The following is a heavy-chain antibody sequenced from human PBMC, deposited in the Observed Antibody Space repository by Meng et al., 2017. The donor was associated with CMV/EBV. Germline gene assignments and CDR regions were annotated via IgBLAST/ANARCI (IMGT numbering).Heavy chain of an antibody. CDR1: GGSISSYY. D-gene: IGHD6-6*01. J-gene: IGHJ6*02. CDR2: IYYSGST. V-gene: IGHV4-59*01. CDR3: ARDPIAARPGGYYYYYGMDV. Sequence: GSLRLSCTVSGGSISSYYWSWIRQPPGKGLEWIGYIYYSGSTNYNPSLKSRVTISVDTSKNQYSLKLSSVAAADTAVYYCARDPIAARPGGYYYYYGMDVWGQGTTVTVSS.